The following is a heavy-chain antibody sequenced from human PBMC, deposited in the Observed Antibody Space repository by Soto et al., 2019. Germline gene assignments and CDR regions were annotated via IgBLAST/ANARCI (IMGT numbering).Heavy chain of an antibody. CDR1: GFTFDDYT. V-gene: IGHV3-43*01. D-gene: IGHD5-18*01. Sequence: GGSLRLSCAASGFTFDDYTMHWVRQAPGKGLEWVSLISWDGGSTYYADSVKGRFTISRDNSKNSLYLQMNSLRTEDTALYYCAKDINGIRGYSYGYFDYWGQGTLVTVSS. J-gene: IGHJ4*02. CDR3: AKDINGIRGYSYGYFDY. CDR2: ISWDGGST.